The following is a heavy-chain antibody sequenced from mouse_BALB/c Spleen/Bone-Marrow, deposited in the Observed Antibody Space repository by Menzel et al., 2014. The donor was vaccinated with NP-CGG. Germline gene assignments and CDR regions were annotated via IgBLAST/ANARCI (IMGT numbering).Heavy chain of an antibody. CDR1: GFTFSSFG. CDR3: ARYGNYFYAMDY. Sequence: EVQGVESGGGLVQPGGSRKLSCAASGFTFSSFGMHWVRQAPEKGLEWVAYISSGSSTIYYADTVKGRFTISRDNPKNTLFLQMTSLRPEDTAMYYCARYGNYFYAMDYWGQGTSVTVSS. D-gene: IGHD2-1*01. CDR2: ISSGSSTI. V-gene: IGHV5-17*02. J-gene: IGHJ4*01.